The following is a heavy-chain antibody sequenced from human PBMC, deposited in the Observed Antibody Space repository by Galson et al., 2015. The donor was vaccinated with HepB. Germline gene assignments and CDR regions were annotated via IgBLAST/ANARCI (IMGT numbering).Heavy chain of an antibody. CDR3: ARDAIVGATLDY. D-gene: IGHD1-26*01. CDR1: GFTFSSYA. CDR2: ISYDGSNK. J-gene: IGHJ4*02. Sequence: SLRLSCAASGFTFSSYAMHWVRQAPGKGLEWVAVISYDGSNKYYADSVKGRFTISRDNSKNTLYLQMNSLRAEDTAVYYCARDAIVGATLDYWGQGTLVTVSS. V-gene: IGHV3-30-3*01.